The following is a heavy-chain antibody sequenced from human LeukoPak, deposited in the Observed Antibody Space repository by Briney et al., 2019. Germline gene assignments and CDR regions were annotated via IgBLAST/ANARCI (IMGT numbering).Heavy chain of an antibody. CDR2: IGNKPSRYTT. Sequence: PGGSLRLSCAASGFTFSSYAMSWVRQAPGKGLQWVGRIGNKPSRYTTEYAASVKGRFTISRDDSKNSLYLQMNSLKTEDTALYYCTRGYSGGSVYAFDIWGQGTMVTVSS. J-gene: IGHJ3*02. D-gene: IGHD1-26*01. CDR1: GFTFSSYA. V-gene: IGHV3-72*01. CDR3: TRGYSGGSVYAFDI.